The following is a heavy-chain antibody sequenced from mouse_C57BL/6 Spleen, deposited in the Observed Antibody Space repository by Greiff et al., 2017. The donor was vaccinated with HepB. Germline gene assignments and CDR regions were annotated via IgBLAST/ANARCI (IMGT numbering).Heavy chain of an antibody. CDR3: ARGETDYGNNYWYFDV. J-gene: IGHJ1*03. Sequence: QVQLKESGAELVKPGASVKMSCKASGYTFTTYPIEWMKQNHGKSLEWIGNFHPYNDDTKYNEKFKGKATLAVEKSSSTVYLELSRLTSDDSAVYYCARGETDYGNNYWYFDVWGTGTTVTVSS. CDR1: GYTFTTYP. CDR2: FHPYNDDT. D-gene: IGHD2-1*01. V-gene: IGHV1-47*01.